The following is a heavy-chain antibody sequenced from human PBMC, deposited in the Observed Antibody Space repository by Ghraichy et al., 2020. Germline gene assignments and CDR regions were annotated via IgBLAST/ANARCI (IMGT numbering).Heavy chain of an antibody. J-gene: IGHJ4*02. D-gene: IGHD2-15*01. V-gene: IGHV3-30-3*01. Sequence: LSLTCAASGFTFSSYAMHWVRQAPGKGLEWVAIISYDGNNKYYPDSVKGRFTISRDNSKNALYLQMNSLTAEDTALYYCARDVRYCSGGSCYPSPPGYYFDSWGQGTLVTVSS. CDR3: ARDVRYCSGGSCYPSPPGYYFDS. CDR2: ISYDGNNK. CDR1: GFTFSSYA.